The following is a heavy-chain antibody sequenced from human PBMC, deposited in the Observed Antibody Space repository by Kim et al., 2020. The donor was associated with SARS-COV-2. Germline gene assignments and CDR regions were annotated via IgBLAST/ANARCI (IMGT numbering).Heavy chain of an antibody. V-gene: IGHV4-34*01. D-gene: IGHD5-18*01. CDR2: INHSGST. CDR1: GGSFSGYY. Sequence: SETLSLTCAVYGGSFSGYYWSWIRQPPGKGLEWIGEINHSGSTNYNPSLKSRVTISVDTSKNQFSLKLSSVTAADTAVYYCARGKRLPTAMVISYYYYGMDVWGQGTTVTVSS. CDR3: ARGKRLPTAMVISYYYYGMDV. J-gene: IGHJ6*02.